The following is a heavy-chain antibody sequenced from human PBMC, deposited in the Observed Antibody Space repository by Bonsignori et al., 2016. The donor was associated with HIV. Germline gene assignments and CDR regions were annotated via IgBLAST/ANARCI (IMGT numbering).Heavy chain of an antibody. CDR1: VGPFSDYY. D-gene: IGHD3-22*01. CDR3: ARVGFAGRTYYDSSGRNYFDY. CDR2: VNHSGST. V-gene: IGHV4-34*01. J-gene: IGHJ4*02. Sequence: GSLRLSCAVYVGPFSDYYWSWIRQAPGKGLERIGEVNHSGSTNYNPSLKSRVTISVDTSKNQFSLKLSSVTAADTAVYFCARVGFAGRTYYDSSGRNYFDYWGQGTLVTVS.